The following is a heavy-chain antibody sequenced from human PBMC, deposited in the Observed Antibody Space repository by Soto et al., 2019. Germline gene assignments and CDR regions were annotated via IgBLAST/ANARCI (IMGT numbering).Heavy chain of an antibody. CDR1: GYSISSGYY. V-gene: IGHV4-38-2*02. J-gene: IGHJ6*02. CDR2: IYHGGST. CDR3: ARDFSGQLVRAYGMDV. Sequence: AETLSLTCAVSGYSISSGYYWGCLRQPPGKGLEWIGSIYHGGSTNYNPSLKSRVTISVDKSKSQFSLRLNSVTAADTAVYYCARDFSGQLVRAYGMDVWGQGTTVTVYS. D-gene: IGHD6-6*01.